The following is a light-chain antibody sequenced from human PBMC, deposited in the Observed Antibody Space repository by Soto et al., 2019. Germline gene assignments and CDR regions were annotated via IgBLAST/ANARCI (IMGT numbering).Light chain of an antibody. Sequence: EIVMTQSPATLSVSPGERATLSCRASQSVSSSYLAWYQQKPGQAPRLLIYGASSRATGIPDRFSGSGSGTDFTLTISRREPEDFAVYYCHQYGSSPWTFGQGTKVDIK. CDR3: HQYGSSPWT. CDR1: QSVSSSY. CDR2: GAS. V-gene: IGKV3-20*01. J-gene: IGKJ1*01.